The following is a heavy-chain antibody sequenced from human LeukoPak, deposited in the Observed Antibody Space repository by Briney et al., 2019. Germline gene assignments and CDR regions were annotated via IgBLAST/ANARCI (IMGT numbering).Heavy chain of an antibody. V-gene: IGHV3-30-3*01. CDR1: GFTFSSYA. D-gene: IGHD3/OR15-3a*01. Sequence: PGGSLRLSCAASGFTFSSYAMHWVRQAPGKGLEWVAVVSFDGDNKYYADSVKDRFTISRDNSQNTLYLQLNSLRAEDMAVYYCARDWTRNYWGQGTLVTVSS. CDR3: ARDWTRNY. CDR2: VSFDGDNK. J-gene: IGHJ4*02.